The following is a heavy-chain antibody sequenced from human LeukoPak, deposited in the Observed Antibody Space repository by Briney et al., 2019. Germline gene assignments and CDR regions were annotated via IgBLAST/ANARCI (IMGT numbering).Heavy chain of an antibody. J-gene: IGHJ4*02. CDR3: ARGPQKNGHSSGYPGYFDY. CDR2: ISISSSYI. V-gene: IGHV3-21*01. CDR1: GFTFSSYS. Sequence: GGSLRLSCAASGFTFSSYSINWVRQAPGKGLEWVSSISISSSYIYYADSVKGRFTISRDNAKNSLYLQMNSLRAEDTAVYYCARGPQKNGHSSGYPGYFDYWGQGTLVTVSS. D-gene: IGHD3-22*01.